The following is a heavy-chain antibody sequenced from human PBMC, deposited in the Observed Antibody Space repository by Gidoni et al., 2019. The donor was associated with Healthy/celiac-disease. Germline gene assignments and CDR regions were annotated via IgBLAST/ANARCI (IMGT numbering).Heavy chain of an antibody. CDR3: TSKVLRYFDWLPKPTLSDS. D-gene: IGHD3-9*01. J-gene: IGHJ4*02. CDR1: GFTFSNAG. Sequence: EVQLVESGGGLVKPGGSLRLPCAASGFTFSNAGMSWVRQAPGKGLEWVGRIKSKTDGGTTDYAAPVKGRFTISRDDSKNTLYLQMNSLKTEDTAVYYCTSKVLRYFDWLPKPTLSDSWGQGTLVTVSS. CDR2: IKSKTDGGTT. V-gene: IGHV3-15*01.